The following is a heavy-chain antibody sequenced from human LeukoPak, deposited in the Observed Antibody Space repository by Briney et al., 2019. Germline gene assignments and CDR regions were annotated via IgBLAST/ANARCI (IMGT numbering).Heavy chain of an antibody. V-gene: IGHV4-39*07. J-gene: IGHJ4*02. D-gene: IGHD1-1*01. CDR1: GASISSGNYY. CDR3: ARKQSGTMYDV. CDR2: FYSGGSA. Sequence: SETLSLTCIVSGASISSGNYYWAWIRQPPGKGLEWIGTFYSGGSAYYNPSLTSRVSLSKDTSDNQSSLRLSSVTAADTAVYYCARKQSGTMYDVWGQGTLVTVTS.